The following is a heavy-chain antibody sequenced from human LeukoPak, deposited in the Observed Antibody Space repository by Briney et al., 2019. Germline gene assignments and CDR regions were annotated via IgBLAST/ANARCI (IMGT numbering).Heavy chain of an antibody. CDR3: ARTSEGYCRGGSCWDYYYYMDV. Sequence: ASVKVSCKASGYTFTSYGISWVRQAPGQGLEWMGWISAYNGNTNYAQKLQGRVTMTTDTSTSTAYMELRSLRSDDTAVYYCARTSEGYCRGGSCWDYYYYMDVWGKGTTVTVSS. CDR2: ISAYNGNT. J-gene: IGHJ6*03. V-gene: IGHV1-18*01. D-gene: IGHD2-15*01. CDR1: GYTFTSYG.